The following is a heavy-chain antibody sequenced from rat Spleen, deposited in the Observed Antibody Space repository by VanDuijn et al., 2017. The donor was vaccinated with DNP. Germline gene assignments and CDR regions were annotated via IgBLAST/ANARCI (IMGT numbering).Heavy chain of an antibody. CDR2: INTDGSRT. CDR3: SSLGAMDA. J-gene: IGHJ4*01. CDR1: GFTFSSYW. V-gene: IGHV5-58*01. Sequence: EVQLVESGGGLVQPGRSLKLSCVASGFTFSSYWMFWVRQAPGKGLEWVASINTDGSRTYNRDSVKGRFTISRDNAKSTLYLQMDSLRSEDTATYYCSSLGAMDAWGQGTSVTVSS.